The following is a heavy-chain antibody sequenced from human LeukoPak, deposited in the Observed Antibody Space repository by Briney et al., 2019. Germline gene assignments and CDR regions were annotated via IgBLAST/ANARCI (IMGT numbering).Heavy chain of an antibody. CDR3: ARGPAGRNILTDYYYFDY. Sequence: GGSLRLSCAASAFIFSSYSMNWVRQAPGKGLEWVSSISSSSSIYYADSVKGRFTISRDNAKKSLYLQMNSLRAEDTAVYYCARGPAGRNILTDYYYFDYWGQGTLVTVSS. CDR1: AFIFSSYS. CDR2: ISSSSSI. J-gene: IGHJ4*02. D-gene: IGHD3-9*01. V-gene: IGHV3-21*04.